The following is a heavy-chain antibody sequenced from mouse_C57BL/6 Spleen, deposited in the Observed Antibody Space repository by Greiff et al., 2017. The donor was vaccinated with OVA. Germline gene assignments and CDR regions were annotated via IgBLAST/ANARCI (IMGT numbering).Heavy chain of an antibody. CDR1: GYTFTDYY. D-gene: IGHD1-1*01. J-gene: IGHJ1*03. Sequence: VQLQQSGPELVKPGASVKISCKASGYTFTDYYMNWVKQSHGKSLEWIGDINPNNGGTSYNQKFKGKATLTVDKSSSTAYMEHRSLTSEDSAVYYCARAGVITTVLRYVDVWGTGTTVTVAA. V-gene: IGHV1-26*01. CDR2: INPNNGGT. CDR3: ARAGVITTVLRYVDV.